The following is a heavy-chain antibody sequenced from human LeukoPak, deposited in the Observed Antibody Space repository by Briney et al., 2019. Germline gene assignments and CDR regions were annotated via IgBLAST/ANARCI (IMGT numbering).Heavy chain of an antibody. J-gene: IGHJ4*02. Sequence: NSGGSLRLSCAASGFTFSSYAMSWVRQAPGKGLEWVSSISSSSSYIYYADSVKGRFTISRDNAKNSLYLQMNSLRAEDTAVYYCASPASDYYGSGSYYNTPPHFPHYWGQGTLVTVSS. D-gene: IGHD3-10*01. V-gene: IGHV3-21*01. CDR2: ISSSSSYI. CDR1: GFTFSSYA. CDR3: ASPASDYYGSGSYYNTPPHFPHY.